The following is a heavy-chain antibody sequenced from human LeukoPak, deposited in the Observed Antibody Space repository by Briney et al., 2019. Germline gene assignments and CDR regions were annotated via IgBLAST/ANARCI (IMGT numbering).Heavy chain of an antibody. J-gene: IGHJ4*02. Sequence: GGSLRLSCAASGFTFSSYEMNWVRQAPGKGLEWVAHISSSGSNIYYADSVKGRFTISRDNAKNSLYLQMNSLRAEDTAVYYCARVWYSGSYPVDYWGQGTLITVSS. CDR1: GFTFSSYE. V-gene: IGHV3-48*03. D-gene: IGHD1-26*01. CDR3: ARVWYSGSYPVDY. CDR2: ISSSGSNI.